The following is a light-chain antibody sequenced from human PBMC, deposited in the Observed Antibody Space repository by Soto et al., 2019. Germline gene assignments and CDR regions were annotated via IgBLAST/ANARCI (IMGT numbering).Light chain of an antibody. J-gene: IGKJ1*01. CDR3: QQHNTSRT. CDR1: QSISSW. V-gene: IGKV1-5*01. Sequence: DIQMTQSPSTLSASVGDRVTITCRASQSISSWLAWYQQKPGKAPKLLIYDASSLESGVPSRFSGSGSGTEFTLTISSLQPDDFATYYCQQHNTSRTFGQGTKVDIK. CDR2: DAS.